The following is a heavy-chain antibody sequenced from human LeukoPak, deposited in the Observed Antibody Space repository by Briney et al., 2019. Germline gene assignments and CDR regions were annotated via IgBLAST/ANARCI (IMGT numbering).Heavy chain of an antibody. V-gene: IGHV3-73*01. CDR3: SRHPPTGDTFDL. Sequence: GGSLRLSGAASGFTFSGSAMHGVRRASGKGLEGGGRIRSKTDSYATTYSASVKGRFTISSDDSKNTAYLQMNSLKPEDTAVYYCSRHPPTGDTFDLWGQGTMVTVSS. J-gene: IGHJ3*01. CDR2: IRSKTDSYAT. D-gene: IGHD1-1*01. CDR1: GFTFSGSA.